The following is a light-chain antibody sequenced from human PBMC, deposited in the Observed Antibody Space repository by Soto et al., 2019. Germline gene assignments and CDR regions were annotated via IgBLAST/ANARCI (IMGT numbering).Light chain of an antibody. V-gene: IGLV2-23*03. CDR3: CSYAAGSTFV. CDR1: NSDVGSYNL. Sequence: QSALTQPASVSGSPGQSITISCTGTNSDVGSYNLVSWYQQLPGKVPKLIIFEGRKRPSGVSIRFSGSKSGNVASLTISGLQAEDEADYYCCSYAAGSTFVFGGGTKLTVL. J-gene: IGLJ2*01. CDR2: EGR.